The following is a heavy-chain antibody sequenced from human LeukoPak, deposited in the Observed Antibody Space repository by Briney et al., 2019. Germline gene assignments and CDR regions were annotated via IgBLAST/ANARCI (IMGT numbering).Heavy chain of an antibody. CDR3: ARGRAVTTGDDY. J-gene: IGHJ4*02. CDR1: GGSINNY. CDR2: IFSSGST. Sequence: SETLSLTCTVSGGSINNYWSWIRQPAGKGLERIGRIFSSGSTVYHPSLKSRVTMSVDTSRNSFSLKLTSVTAADTAVYYCARGRAVTTGDDYWGQGTLVIVSS. D-gene: IGHD4-17*01. V-gene: IGHV4-4*07.